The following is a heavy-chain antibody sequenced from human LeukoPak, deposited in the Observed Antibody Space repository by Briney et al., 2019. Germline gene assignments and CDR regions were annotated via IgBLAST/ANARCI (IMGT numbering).Heavy chain of an antibody. CDR3: ARGAPRCSSTSCRGYYYYYGMDV. V-gene: IGHV1-2*04. J-gene: IGHJ6*02. D-gene: IGHD2-2*01. Sequence: GASVKVSCKASGYTFTGYYMHWVRQAPGQGLEWMGWINPNSGGTNYAQKFQGWVTMTRDTSISTAYMELSRLRSDDTAVYYCARGAPRCSSTSCRGYYYYYGMDVWGQGTTLTVSS. CDR1: GYTFTGYY. CDR2: INPNSGGT.